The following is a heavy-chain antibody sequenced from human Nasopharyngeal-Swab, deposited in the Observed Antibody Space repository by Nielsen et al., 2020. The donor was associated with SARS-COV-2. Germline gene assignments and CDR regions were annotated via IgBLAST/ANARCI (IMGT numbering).Heavy chain of an antibody. CDR2: IWSDGKTT. V-gene: IGHV3-33*01. J-gene: IGHJ3*02. D-gene: IGHD2-21*01. CDR1: GFSFNNHG. CDR3: AREGPYRGTNVFDI. Sequence: GESLKISCAASGFSFNNHGMHWVRQAPGKGLEWVAVIWSDGKTTKYADSVKGRLTISRDKSRNTLYLQMNNLRVEDTAIYYCAREGPYRGTNVFDIWGQGTMVTVSS.